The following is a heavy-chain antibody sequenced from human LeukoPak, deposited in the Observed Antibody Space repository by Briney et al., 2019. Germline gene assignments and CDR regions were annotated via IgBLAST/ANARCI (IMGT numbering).Heavy chain of an antibody. CDR1: GGTFSSYA. J-gene: IGHJ4*02. CDR2: IIPIFGTA. D-gene: IGHD3-22*01. V-gene: IGHV1-69*06. Sequence: ASVKVSCKASGGTFSSYAISWVRQAPGQGLEWMGGIIPIFGTANYAQKFQGRVTITADKSTSTAYMELSSLRSEDTAVYYCYYYDSSGCYLDYWGQGTLVTVSS. CDR3: YYYDSSGCYLDY.